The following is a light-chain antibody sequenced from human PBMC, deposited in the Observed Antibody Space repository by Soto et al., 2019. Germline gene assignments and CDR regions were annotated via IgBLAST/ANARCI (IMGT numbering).Light chain of an antibody. CDR3: QQYNNWPTIT. V-gene: IGKV3-15*01. Sequence: DKLMTQSPATLSLSPGERVTLSCRASQILSSKLAWYQQKPGQAPRLLIYGAVTRATGVPARFSGSESGTEFTLTISSLQSEDFAVYYCQQYNNWPTITFGQGTRLEIK. CDR2: GAV. J-gene: IGKJ5*01. CDR1: QILSSK.